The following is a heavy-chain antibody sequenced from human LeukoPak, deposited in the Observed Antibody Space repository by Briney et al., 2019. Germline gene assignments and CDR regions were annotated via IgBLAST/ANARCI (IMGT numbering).Heavy chain of an antibody. Sequence: GGSLRLFCAASGFAFYDYAMSWVRQPPGKGLEWVSGINDNGAKTFYADSVKGRLTISRDNSRSTLYLQMNNLRADDTAVYYCAKGHGVVTFNELFSWGQGTLVTVSS. CDR1: GFAFYDYA. D-gene: IGHD2-21*02. J-gene: IGHJ4*02. CDR3: AKGHGVVTFNELFS. CDR2: INDNGAKT. V-gene: IGHV3-23*01.